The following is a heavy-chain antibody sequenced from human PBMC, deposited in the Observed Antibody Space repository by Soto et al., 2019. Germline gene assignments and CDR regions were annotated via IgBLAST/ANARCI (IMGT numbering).Heavy chain of an antibody. CDR1: GFTFSNAW. V-gene: IGHV3-15*07. Sequence: GGSLRLSCAASGFTFSNAWMNWVRQAPGKGLEWVGRIKSKTDGGTTDYAAPVKGRFTISRDDSKNTLYLQMNSLKTEDTAVYYCTTSLRYFDWARAFDIWGQGTMVTVSS. CDR3: TTSLRYFDWARAFDI. CDR2: IKSKTDGGTT. J-gene: IGHJ3*02. D-gene: IGHD3-9*01.